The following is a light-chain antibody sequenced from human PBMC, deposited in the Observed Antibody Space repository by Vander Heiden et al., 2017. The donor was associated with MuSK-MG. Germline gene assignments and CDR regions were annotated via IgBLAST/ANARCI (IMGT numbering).Light chain of an antibody. V-gene: IGKV1-33*01. Sequence: IQLTQPPSYLYASVGDTATITCQASQDISNYLNWYQQKPGKAPKLLIDDASNLETGVPSRSSGSGSGTDFTFTISSLQPEDIATYYCQQYDKPVTFGQGTKLEIK. CDR1: QDISNY. CDR3: QQYDKPVT. J-gene: IGKJ2*01. CDR2: DAS.